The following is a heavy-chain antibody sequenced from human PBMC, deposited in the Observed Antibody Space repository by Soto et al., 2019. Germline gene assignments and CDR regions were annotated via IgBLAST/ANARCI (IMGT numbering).Heavy chain of an antibody. V-gene: IGHV3-23*01. Sequence: EVHLLESGGGLVQPGGSLRISCAASGFSFNAYSMSWVRQAPGKGLEWVSGIIGSGDSTYYADSVKGRFTISRDNSNTPLYLQMTSLRAGDTAIYYCAKDRGLTTETLDAFQAWGQGTLVAVSS. CDR1: GFSFNAYS. CDR3: AKDRGLTTETLDAFQA. D-gene: IGHD4-17*01. J-gene: IGHJ1*01. CDR2: IIGSGDST.